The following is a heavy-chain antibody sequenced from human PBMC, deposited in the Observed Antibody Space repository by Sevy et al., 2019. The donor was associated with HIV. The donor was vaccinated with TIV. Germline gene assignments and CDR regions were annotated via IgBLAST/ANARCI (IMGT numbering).Heavy chain of an antibody. Sequence: GGSLRLSCAVSGFTFSSYGMHWVRQAPGKGLEWVAVISYDGSNKYYADSVKGRFTISRDNSKNTLYPQMNSLRAEDTAVYYCAKEGAYSSSWMNYFDYWGQGTLVTVSS. CDR1: GFTFSSYG. J-gene: IGHJ4*02. CDR3: AKEGAYSSSWMNYFDY. CDR2: ISYDGSNK. D-gene: IGHD6-13*01. V-gene: IGHV3-30*18.